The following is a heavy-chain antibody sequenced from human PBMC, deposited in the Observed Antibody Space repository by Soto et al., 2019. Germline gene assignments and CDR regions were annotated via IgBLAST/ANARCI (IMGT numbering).Heavy chain of an antibody. D-gene: IGHD3-10*01. CDR2: INHSGST. CDR3: ARGRGFTLVRRVSNWLDH. J-gene: IGHJ5*02. CDR1: GGSFSGYY. Sequence: SKTLSLTCAVYGGSFSGYYWSWIRQPPGKGLEWIGAINHSGSTNYNPSLKSRVTISVDTSKNPFSLKLSSVTAAATAVHYCARGRGFTLVRRVSNWLDHWYQETL. V-gene: IGHV4-34*01.